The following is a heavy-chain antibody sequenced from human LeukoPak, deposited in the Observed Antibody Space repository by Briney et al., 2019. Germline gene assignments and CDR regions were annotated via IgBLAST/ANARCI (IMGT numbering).Heavy chain of an antibody. D-gene: IGHD3-10*01. CDR3: AREGYYGSGSYPSFDY. Sequence: PGGSLRLSCAASGFTFSSYAIHWVRQAPGKGLEWVAVISYDGSNKYYADSVKGRFTISRDNSKNTLYLQMNSLRAEDTAVYYCAREGYYGSGSYPSFDYWGQGTLVTVSS. CDR1: GFTFSSYA. J-gene: IGHJ4*02. CDR2: ISYDGSNK. V-gene: IGHV3-30-3*01.